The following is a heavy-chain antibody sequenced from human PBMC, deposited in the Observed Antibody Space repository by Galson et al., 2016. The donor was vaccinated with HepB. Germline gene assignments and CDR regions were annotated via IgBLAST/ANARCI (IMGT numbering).Heavy chain of an antibody. Sequence: VRQAPGKGLEWVANIKQDGSEKYYVDSVKGRFTISRDNAKNSLYLQMNSLRAEDTAVYYCARGGLSDYGDYKYYYYALDVWGQGTTVTVSS. CDR2: IKQDGSEK. J-gene: IGHJ6*02. V-gene: IGHV3-7*01. CDR3: ARGGLSDYGDYKYYYYALDV. D-gene: IGHD4-17*01.